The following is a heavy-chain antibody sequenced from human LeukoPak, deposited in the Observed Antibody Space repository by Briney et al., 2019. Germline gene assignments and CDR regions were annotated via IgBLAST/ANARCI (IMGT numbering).Heavy chain of an antibody. CDR2: VYSSGTT. Sequence: SETLSLTCTVSGASFSSYYWNWIRQPPRKGLEWIGYVYSSGTTSYNPTLKRRVTISIDTSKNQFSLNLTSVTAADTAVYYCARDQSYSSSWKVNWFDPWGQGTLVTVSS. CDR3: ARDQSYSSSWKVNWFDP. J-gene: IGHJ5*02. V-gene: IGHV4-59*01. D-gene: IGHD6-13*01. CDR1: GASFSSYY.